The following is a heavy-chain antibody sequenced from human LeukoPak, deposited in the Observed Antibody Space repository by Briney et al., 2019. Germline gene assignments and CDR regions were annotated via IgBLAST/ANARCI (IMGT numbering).Heavy chain of an antibody. CDR3: AREGSGSYSGSMDY. D-gene: IGHD1-26*01. CDR1: GFTFSSYA. J-gene: IGHJ4*02. V-gene: IGHV3-23*01. Sequence: QPGGSLRLSCAVSGFTFSSYAMSWVRQAPGKGLEWVSAISGSGGSTYYADSAKGRFTISRDNSKNTLYLQMNSLRAEDTAVYYCAREGSGSYSGSMDYWGQGTLVTVSS. CDR2: ISGSGGST.